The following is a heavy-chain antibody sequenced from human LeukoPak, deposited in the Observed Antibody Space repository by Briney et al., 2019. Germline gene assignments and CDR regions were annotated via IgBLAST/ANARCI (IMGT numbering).Heavy chain of an antibody. J-gene: IGHJ5*02. Sequence: ASVKVSCKASGGTFSSYAISWVRQAPGQGLEWMGWINTNTGNPTYAQGFTGRFVFSLDTSVSTAYLQISSLKAEDTAVYYCARTYSSSWYYWFDPWGQGTLVTVSS. D-gene: IGHD6-13*01. CDR2: INTNTGNP. V-gene: IGHV7-4-1*02. CDR1: GGTFSSYA. CDR3: ARTYSSSWYYWFDP.